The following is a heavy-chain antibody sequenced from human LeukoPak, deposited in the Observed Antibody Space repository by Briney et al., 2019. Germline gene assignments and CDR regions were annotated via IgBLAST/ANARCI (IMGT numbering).Heavy chain of an antibody. Sequence: AAVKVACKASGYTFTSYDSNGVRQATGQGLDWMGGMNPNSGNTGYAQKVHGRVTITRHTSISTAYMELSSLRSEDTAVYYCARVSIAAAGRYSYYYYYMDVWGKGTTVTVSS. D-gene: IGHD6-13*01. V-gene: IGHV1-8*03. CDR2: MNPNSGNT. J-gene: IGHJ6*03. CDR1: GYTFTSYD. CDR3: ARVSIAAAGRYSYYYYYMDV.